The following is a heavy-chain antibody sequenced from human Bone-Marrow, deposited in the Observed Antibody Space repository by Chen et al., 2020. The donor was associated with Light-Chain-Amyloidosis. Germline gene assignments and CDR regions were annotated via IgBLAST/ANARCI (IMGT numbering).Heavy chain of an antibody. CDR2: MKEDGSEK. V-gene: IGHV3-7*01. J-gene: IGHJ5*02. CDR3: AGDRGWFDP. CDR1: GFSVRSYW. Sequence: EVQLVASGGGLVQPGGSLRLSCAASGFSVRSYWMTWVRQVSGKGLEWVAKMKEDGSEKDYVDSVKGRFTISRDNAKNSLYLQMNNLRVEDTAVYYCAGDRGWFDPWGQGTLVTVSS.